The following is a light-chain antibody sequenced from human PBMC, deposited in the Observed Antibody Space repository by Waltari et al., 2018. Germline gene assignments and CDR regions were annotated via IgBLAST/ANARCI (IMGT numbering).Light chain of an antibody. V-gene: IGKV1-5*01. J-gene: IGKJ3*01. CDR1: QTVTTW. CDR3: QHLTA. CDR2: DAS. Sequence: DIQMTQSPSTLSASVGDRVTITCRASQTVTTWLAWYQQKPGKVPNLLIYDASRLERGVPSRFSGSTSGTDFTLTISSLQPEDFATYYCQHLTAFGPGTKVDI.